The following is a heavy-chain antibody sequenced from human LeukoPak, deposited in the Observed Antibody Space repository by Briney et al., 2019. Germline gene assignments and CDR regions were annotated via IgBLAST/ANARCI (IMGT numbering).Heavy chain of an antibody. CDR3: ARLGATNY. CDR2: INPSGGGT. CDR1: GYTFTSYY. J-gene: IGHJ4*02. V-gene: IGHV1-46*01. D-gene: IGHD1-26*01. Sequence: GASVKVSCKASGYTFTSYYMHWVRQAPGQGLEWMGIINPSGGGTSYAQNFQGRVTMTTDTSTSTAYMELRSLRSDDTAVYYCARLGATNYWGQGTLVTVSS.